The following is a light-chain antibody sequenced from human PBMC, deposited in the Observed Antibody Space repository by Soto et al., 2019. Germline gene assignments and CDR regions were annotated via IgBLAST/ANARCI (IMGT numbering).Light chain of an antibody. Sequence: QITQTPSSLSASVGNRDTITCRASQRISSYLNWYQQNPGKAPKILISAASSLQSGVPSRFSGGGSGTDFTLTISSLQPGDFATYYCQQSSSTPWKFGQGTKVDIK. CDR2: AAS. CDR1: QRISSY. J-gene: IGKJ1*01. V-gene: IGKV1-39*01. CDR3: QQSSSTPWK.